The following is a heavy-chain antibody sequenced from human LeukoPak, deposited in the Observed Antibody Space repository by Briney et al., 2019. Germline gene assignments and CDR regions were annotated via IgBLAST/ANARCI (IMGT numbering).Heavy chain of an antibody. D-gene: IGHD2-2*01. CDR3: AKDPAAIPRYYFDY. CDR1: GFTFDDYA. V-gene: IGHV3-9*01. Sequence: GGSLRLSCAASGFTFDDYAMHWVRQAPGKGLEWVSGISWNSGSIDYADSVKGRFTISRDNAKNSLYLQMNSLRAEDTALYYCAKDPAAIPRYYFDYWGQGTLVTVSS. J-gene: IGHJ4*02. CDR2: ISWNSGSI.